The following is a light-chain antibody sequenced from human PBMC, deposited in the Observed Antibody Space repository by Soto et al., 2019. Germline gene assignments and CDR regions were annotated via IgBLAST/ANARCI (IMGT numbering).Light chain of an antibody. CDR3: QQYINRWT. CDR2: KAS. Sequence: DIQMTQSPSTLSASVGDRVTITCRASQSISIWLAWYQQKPGKAPNLLIYKASSLESGVPASFSGSGSGTEFTLTISSLQTDDFATYYCQQYINRWTFGQGTKVEIK. CDR1: QSISIW. J-gene: IGKJ1*01. V-gene: IGKV1-5*03.